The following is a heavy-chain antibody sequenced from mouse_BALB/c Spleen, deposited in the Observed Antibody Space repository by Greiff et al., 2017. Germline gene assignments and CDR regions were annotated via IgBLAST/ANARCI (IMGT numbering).Heavy chain of an antibody. CDR3: ARHGDDGYYGDAMDY. Sequence: EVQLVESGGDLVKPGGSLKLSCAASGFTFSSYGMSWVRQTPDKRLEWVATISSGGSYTYYPDSVKGRFTISRDNAKNTLYLQMSSLKSEDTAMYYCARHGDDGYYGDAMDYWGQGTSVTVSS. J-gene: IGHJ4*01. CDR1: GFTFSSYG. D-gene: IGHD2-3*01. V-gene: IGHV5-6*01. CDR2: ISSGGSYT.